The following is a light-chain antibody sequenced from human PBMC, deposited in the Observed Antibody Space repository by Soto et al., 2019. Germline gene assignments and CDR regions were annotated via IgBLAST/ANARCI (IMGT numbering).Light chain of an antibody. J-gene: IGKJ1*01. Sequence: DIQMTQSPSSLSASVRDRVTITCRASQSISTYLNWYQQKPGKVPKLLIYAAASLQSGVPSRFSGSGSGTDFTLTISSLQPDDFATYYCQQSFSTPRTFGQGTKVDLK. CDR1: QSISTY. CDR3: QQSFSTPRT. CDR2: AAA. V-gene: IGKV1-39*01.